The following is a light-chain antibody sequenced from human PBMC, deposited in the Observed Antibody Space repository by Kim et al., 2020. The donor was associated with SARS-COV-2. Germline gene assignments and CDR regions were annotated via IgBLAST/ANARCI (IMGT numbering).Light chain of an antibody. V-gene: IGLV3-19*01. CDR3: NSRDSSGNHWV. CDR2: GKN. CDR1: SLRSYY. Sequence: ALGQTVRITCQGDSLRSYYASRYQQKPGQAPVLVIHGKNNRPSGIPDRFSGSSSGNTASLTITGAQAEDEADYYCNSRDSSGNHWVFGGGTQLTVL. J-gene: IGLJ3*02.